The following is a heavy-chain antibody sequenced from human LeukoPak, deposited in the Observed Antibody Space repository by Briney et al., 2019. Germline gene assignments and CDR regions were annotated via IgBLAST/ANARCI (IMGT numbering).Heavy chain of an antibody. CDR1: GYIFTNYY. J-gene: IGHJ4*02. CDR2: INPNGINT. V-gene: IGHV1-2*02. D-gene: IGHD5-12*01. Sequence: ASVKVSCKASGYIFTNYYMHWVRQAPGQGLEWMGIINPNGINTNYAQKFQGRVTMTRDTSISTAYMELSRLRSDDTAVYYCARGIDKSVATIPGNYWGQGTLVTVSS. CDR3: ARGIDKSVATIPGNY.